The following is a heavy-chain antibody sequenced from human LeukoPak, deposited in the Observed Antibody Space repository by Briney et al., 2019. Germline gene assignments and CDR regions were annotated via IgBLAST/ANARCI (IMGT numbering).Heavy chain of an antibody. D-gene: IGHD1-26*01. CDR2: IRRDGTYV. CDR3: ASGGPTRGTLAS. CDR1: AFVFSDYG. V-gene: IGHV3-30*02. Sequence: GASLRLSCTASAFVFSDYGMYWVRQTPDKGLEWVAYIRRDGTYVNYVASVKGRFSISRDNSKSTLWLQMNSLRVEDTALYYCASGGPTRGTLASWGQGSLVTVSS. J-gene: IGHJ4*02.